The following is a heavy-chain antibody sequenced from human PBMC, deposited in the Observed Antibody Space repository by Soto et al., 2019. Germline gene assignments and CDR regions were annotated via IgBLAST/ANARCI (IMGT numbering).Heavy chain of an antibody. D-gene: IGHD2-15*01. CDR2: IIPILGIA. V-gene: IGHV1-69*02. CDR1: GGTFSSYP. Sequence: QVQLVQSGAEVKKPGSSVKVSCKASGGTFSSYPISWVRQAPGQGLEWMGRIIPILGIANYAQKCQGRVTITADKSTSTAYMELSSLRSEDTAVYYCARADCSGGSCYLDWGQGTLVTVSS. CDR3: ARADCSGGSCYLD. J-gene: IGHJ4*02.